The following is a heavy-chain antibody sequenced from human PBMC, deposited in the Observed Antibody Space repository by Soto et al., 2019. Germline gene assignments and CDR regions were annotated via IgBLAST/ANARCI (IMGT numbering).Heavy chain of an antibody. CDR1: GFTFSTYS. D-gene: IGHD4-17*01. CDR3: GRDWRSLTATTNYFDY. V-gene: IGHV3-48*01. Sequence: EVQLVESGGGLVQPGGSLRLSCAASGFTFSTYSMNWVRQAPGKGLEWVSYISSSSDTIYYADSVKGRFTISRDNAKNSLYLQMNSLRAEDAAVYFCGRDWRSLTATTNYFDYWGQGTLVTVSS. CDR2: ISSSSDTI. J-gene: IGHJ4*02.